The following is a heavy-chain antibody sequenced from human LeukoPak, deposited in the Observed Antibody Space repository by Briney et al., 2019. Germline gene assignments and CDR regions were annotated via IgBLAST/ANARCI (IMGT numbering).Heavy chain of an antibody. J-gene: IGHJ4*02. D-gene: IGHD3-22*01. V-gene: IGHV3-73*01. CDR1: GFTFSGSA. CDR3: TRLYDSSGYFY. CDR2: IRSKANSYAT. Sequence: GGSLRLSCAASGFTFSGSAMHWVRQASGKGLEWVGRIRSKANSYATAYAASVKGRFTISRDDSKNTAYLQTNSLKTEDTAVYYCTRLYDSSGYFYWGQGTLVTVSS.